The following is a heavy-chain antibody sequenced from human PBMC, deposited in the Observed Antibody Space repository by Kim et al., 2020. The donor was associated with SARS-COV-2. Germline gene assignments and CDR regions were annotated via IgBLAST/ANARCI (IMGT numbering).Heavy chain of an antibody. V-gene: IGHV7-4-1*02. Sequence: THAKAFTGRLVFSLATSVSTAYLQISSLKAEDTAVYYCARDSLRWNPFDYWGQGTLVTVSS. J-gene: IGHJ4*02. D-gene: IGHD4-17*01. CDR3: ARDSLRWNPFDY.